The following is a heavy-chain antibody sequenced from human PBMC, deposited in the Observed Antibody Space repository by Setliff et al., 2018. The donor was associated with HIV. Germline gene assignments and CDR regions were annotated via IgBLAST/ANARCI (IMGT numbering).Heavy chain of an antibody. CDR1: GFTFSIYA. D-gene: IGHD2-2*01. V-gene: IGHV3-7*01. CDR2: INENGNEK. Sequence: PGGSLRLSCAASGFTFSIYAMSWVRQVPGKGLEWVANINENGNEKYYVDSVKGRFTISRDNAKNSLYLQMNSLRAEDTGVYYCARDQEYVIVVAASMNMPGYLHYYYMDVWGRGSTVTVSS. CDR3: ARDQEYVIVVAASMNMPGYLHYYYMDV. J-gene: IGHJ6*03.